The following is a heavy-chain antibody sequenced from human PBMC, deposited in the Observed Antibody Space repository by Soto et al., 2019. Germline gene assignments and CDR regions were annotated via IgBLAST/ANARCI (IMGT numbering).Heavy chain of an antibody. CDR3: ARDSGGVNY. CDR2: VKSDGTST. D-gene: IGHD3-10*01. V-gene: IGHV3-74*01. CDR1: GFTFSTSW. Sequence: GGSLRLSCAASGFTFSTSWMHWVRQAPGKGPVWVARVKSDGTSTNYADSVTGRFTISRDNSKNTVYLQMNSLGAEDTAVYYCARDSGGVNYWGQGTLVTVSS. J-gene: IGHJ4*02.